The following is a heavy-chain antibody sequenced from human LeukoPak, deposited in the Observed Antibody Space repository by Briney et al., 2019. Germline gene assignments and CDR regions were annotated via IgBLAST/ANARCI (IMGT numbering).Heavy chain of an antibody. CDR2: ISAYNGNT. CDR3: ARNGGIAHRNWFDP. J-gene: IGHJ5*02. Sequence: ASVKVSCKVSGYTFTSYGISWVRQAPGQGLEWMGWISAYNGNTNYAQKLQGRVTITTDESTSTAYMELSSLRSEDTAVYYCARNGGIAHRNWFDPWGQGTLVTVSS. CDR1: GYTFTSYG. V-gene: IGHV1-18*01. D-gene: IGHD6-13*01.